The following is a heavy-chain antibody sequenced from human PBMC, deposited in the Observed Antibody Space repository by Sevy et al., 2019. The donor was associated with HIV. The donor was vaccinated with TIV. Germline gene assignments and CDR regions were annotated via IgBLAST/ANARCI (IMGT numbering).Heavy chain of an antibody. CDR2: IYYSGIT. CDR3: ARGSQYYYYAMDV. Sequence: SETLSLTCTVSGDSISSSYWSWIRQPPGKGLEWIGYIYYSGITNYNPSLKSRVTISREMSKNQFCLKLSSVTAADTAVYYCARGSQYYYYAMDVWGQGTTVTVSS. V-gene: IGHV4-59*01. J-gene: IGHJ6*02. CDR1: GDSISSSY.